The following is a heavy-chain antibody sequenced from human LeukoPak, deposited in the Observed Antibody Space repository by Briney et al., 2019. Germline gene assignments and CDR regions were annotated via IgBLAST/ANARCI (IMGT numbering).Heavy chain of an antibody. CDR2: IRYDGSSK. Sequence: GGSLRLSCAASGFIFSDYVMNWLRQAPGKGLEWVAFIRYDGSSKYYADSLKGRFTISRDNSKNTLYLQINGLRAEDTAVYYCARHASRGYSYGPVSYAYYFDYWGEGILVTVSS. V-gene: IGHV3-30*02. J-gene: IGHJ4*02. CDR3: ARHASRGYSYGPVSYAYYFDY. CDR1: GFIFSDYV. D-gene: IGHD5-18*01.